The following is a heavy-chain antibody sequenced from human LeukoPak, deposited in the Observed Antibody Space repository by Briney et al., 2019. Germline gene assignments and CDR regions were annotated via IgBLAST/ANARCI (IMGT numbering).Heavy chain of an antibody. D-gene: IGHD6-13*01. CDR2: INHSGST. V-gene: IGHV4-34*01. CDR3: AREGGSSWYSRDFYYIDV. CDR1: GGSFSGYY. J-gene: IGHJ6*03. Sequence: SETLSLTCAVYGGSFSGYYWSWIRQPPGKGLEWIGEINHSGSTNYNPSLKSRVTISVDTSTNQFSLKLSSVTAADTAVYYCAREGGSSWYSRDFYYIDVWGKGTTVTVSS.